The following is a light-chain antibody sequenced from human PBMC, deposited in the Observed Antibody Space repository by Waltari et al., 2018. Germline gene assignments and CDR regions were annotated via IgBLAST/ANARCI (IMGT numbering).Light chain of an antibody. Sequence: QSLLTQPPSASGTPGQRVTISCSGSSSNIGSNYVFWYQQLPGTAPKLLIYTNDQRPSGVPDRFSASKSGTSASLTISGLRSEDEADYYCAARDDKLRGRGVFGGGTKLTVL. CDR2: TND. CDR1: SSNIGSNY. J-gene: IGLJ3*02. V-gene: IGLV1-47*01. CDR3: AARDDKLRGRGV.